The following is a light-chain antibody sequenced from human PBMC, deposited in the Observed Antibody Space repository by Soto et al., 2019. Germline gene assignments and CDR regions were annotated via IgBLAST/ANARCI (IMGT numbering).Light chain of an antibody. J-gene: IGKJ2*01. Sequence: EIVLTQSPGTLSLSPGERATLSCRASQSVSSSYLAWYQQKPGQTPRLLIFDAFSRATDIPDRFSGSGSGTDFTLTISRLEPEDFAVYYCQPYGSSSYTFGQGTKLEIK. CDR1: QSVSSSY. V-gene: IGKV3-20*01. CDR3: QPYGSSSYT. CDR2: DAF.